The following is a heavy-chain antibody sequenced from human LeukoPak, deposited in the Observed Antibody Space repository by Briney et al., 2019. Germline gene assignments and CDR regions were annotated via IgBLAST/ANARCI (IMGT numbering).Heavy chain of an antibody. D-gene: IGHD3-10*01. J-gene: IGHJ4*02. CDR3: RSYFGSGTFNGFDY. CDR1: GTSISLSNW. CDR2: IYHSGTT. V-gene: IGHV4-4*02. Sequence: SETLSLTCAVSGTSISLSNWWTWVRQPPGKGLEWIGEIYHSGTTNYNPSLKSRVTISLDKSRNQFSLNLNSVSAADTAVYCARSYFGSGTFNGFDYWGRGTLVTVSS.